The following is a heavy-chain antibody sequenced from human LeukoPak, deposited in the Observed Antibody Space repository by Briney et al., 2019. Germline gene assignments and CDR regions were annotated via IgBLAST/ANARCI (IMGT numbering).Heavy chain of an antibody. CDR1: GGSISSYY. J-gene: IGHJ4*01. CDR2: IYTSGST. V-gene: IGHV4-4*07. D-gene: IGHD3-3*01. Sequence: SETLSLTCTVSGGSISSYYLSWIRQPAGKGLEWIGRIYTSGSTNYNPSLKSRVTMSVDTSKNQFSLKLSSVTAEDTAVYYCARDLNFWSSYSTRGFDYWGQGTLVTVSS. CDR3: ARDLNFWSSYSTRGFDY.